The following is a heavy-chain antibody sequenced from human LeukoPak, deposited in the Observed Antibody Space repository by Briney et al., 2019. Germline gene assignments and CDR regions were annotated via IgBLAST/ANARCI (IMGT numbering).Heavy chain of an antibody. V-gene: IGHV4-39*07. Sequence: LSLTCTVSGGSISSSSYYWGWIRQPPGKGLEWIGSIYYSGSTNYNPSLKSRVTISVDTSKNQFSLKLSSVTAADTAVYYCARDLDYWGQGTLVTVSS. J-gene: IGHJ4*02. CDR1: GGSISSSSYY. CDR3: ARDLDY. CDR2: IYYSGST.